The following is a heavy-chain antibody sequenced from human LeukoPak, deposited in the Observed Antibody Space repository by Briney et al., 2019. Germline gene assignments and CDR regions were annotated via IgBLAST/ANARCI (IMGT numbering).Heavy chain of an antibody. CDR1: GGSVSRGSYY. V-gene: IGHV4-61*01. D-gene: IGHD5-12*01. Sequence: SETLSLTCTVSGGSVSRGSYYWSWIRQSPGEGLEWIGYIYYSGSTNYNPSLKSRVTISLDTSKNQFSLKLSSVTAADTAVYYCARDLGGVATYYGMDVWGKGTTVTVSS. CDR2: IYYSGST. CDR3: ARDLGGVATYYGMDV. J-gene: IGHJ6*04.